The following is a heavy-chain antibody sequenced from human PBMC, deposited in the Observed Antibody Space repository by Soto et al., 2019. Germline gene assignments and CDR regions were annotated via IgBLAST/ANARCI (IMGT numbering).Heavy chain of an antibody. J-gene: IGHJ4*02. CDR1: GYTFTSYA. V-gene: IGHV1-3*01. CDR3: ARGDWWLFDY. Sequence: QVKLVQSGAEAKKPGASVKVSCKASGYTFTSYAIHWVRQAPGQRLEWMGWINAGHGNTKYSQKFQGRVTITRDTSASTAYMELSRLKSEDTAVYYCARGDWWLFDYWGQGTLVTVSS. D-gene: IGHD2-8*02. CDR2: INAGHGNT.